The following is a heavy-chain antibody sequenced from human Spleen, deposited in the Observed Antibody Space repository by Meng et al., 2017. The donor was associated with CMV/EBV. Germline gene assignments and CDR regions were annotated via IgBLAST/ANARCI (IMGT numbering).Heavy chain of an antibody. CDR3: ARDQNGGNSGWFDP. D-gene: IGHD4-23*01. CDR1: GFTFRNAW. CDR2: ISGSGSST. J-gene: IGHJ5*02. Sequence: GGSLRLSCAASGFTFRNAWMSWVRQAPGKGLEWVSVISGSGSSTYYADSVKGRFTISRDNSKNTLYLQMNSLRAEDTAVYYCARDQNGGNSGWFDPWGQGTLVTVSS. V-gene: IGHV3-23*01.